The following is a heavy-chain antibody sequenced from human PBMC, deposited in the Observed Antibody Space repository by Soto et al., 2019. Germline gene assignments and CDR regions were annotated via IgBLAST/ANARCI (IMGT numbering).Heavy chain of an antibody. Sequence: GGSLRLSCAASGFTFSNYVMSWVRQAPGKGLEWLSAISGSGGQIYYADSVKGRFTISRENSKHTLYLQMNSLRPEDTAVYYCAKDHPDLAVLPAAIDWFDPWGQGTLVTVSS. CDR1: GFTFSNYV. CDR3: AKDHPDLAVLPAAIDWFDP. D-gene: IGHD2-2*02. CDR2: ISGSGGQI. V-gene: IGHV3-23*01. J-gene: IGHJ5*02.